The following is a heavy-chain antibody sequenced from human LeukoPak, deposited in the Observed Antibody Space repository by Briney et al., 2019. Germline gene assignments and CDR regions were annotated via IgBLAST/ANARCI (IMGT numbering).Heavy chain of an antibody. CDR2: ISYDGSNK. CDR3: ARDLGASYYYDSSGYYTPDY. J-gene: IGHJ4*02. V-gene: IGHV3-30*04. CDR1: GFTFSSYA. Sequence: PGGSLRLSCAASGFTFSSYAMHWVRQAPGKGLEWVAVISYDGSNKYYADSVKGRFTISRDNSKNTLYLQMNSLRAEDTAVYYCARDLGASYYYDSSGYYTPDYWGQGTLVTVSS. D-gene: IGHD3-22*01.